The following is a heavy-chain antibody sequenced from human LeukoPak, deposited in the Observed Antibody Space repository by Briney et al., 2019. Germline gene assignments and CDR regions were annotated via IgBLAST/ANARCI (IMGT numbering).Heavy chain of an antibody. CDR3: ARGLESFVDLSLAFDI. CDR1: GGSISSGGYY. V-gene: IGHV4-31*03. J-gene: IGHJ3*02. D-gene: IGHD3/OR15-3a*01. Sequence: PSQTLSLTCTVSGGSISSGGYYWSWIRQHPGKGLEWLGYIYYSGSTYYNPSLKSRVTISVDTSKNQFSLKLSSVTAADTAVYYRARGLESFVDLSLAFDIWGQGTMVTVSS. CDR2: IYYSGST.